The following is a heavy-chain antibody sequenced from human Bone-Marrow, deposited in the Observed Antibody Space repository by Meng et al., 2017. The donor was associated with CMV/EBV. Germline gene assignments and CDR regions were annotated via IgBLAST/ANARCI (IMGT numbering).Heavy chain of an antibody. D-gene: IGHD3-3*01. CDR1: GYTFTSYG. Sequence: QVQRVQSGAEVKKPGASVKVSCKASGYTFTSYGISWVRQAPGQGLEWMGWISAYNGNTNYAQKLQGRVTMTTDTSTSTAYMELRSLRSDDTAVYYCARGRLRFLEWSPPYYFDYWGQGTLVTVSS. V-gene: IGHV1-18*01. CDR3: ARGRLRFLEWSPPYYFDY. J-gene: IGHJ4*02. CDR2: ISAYNGNT.